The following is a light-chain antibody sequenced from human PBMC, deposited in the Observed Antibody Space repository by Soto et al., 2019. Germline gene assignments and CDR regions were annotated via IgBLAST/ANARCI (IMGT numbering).Light chain of an antibody. J-gene: IGKJ1*01. CDR3: QEYIQWPPGM. Sequence: DIVVTQSPATLSASPGERVTLSCRASQFVSSRLAWYQQRPGQVPRLLIYDTSTRAPGIPARFSGSGSGTEFTTTISSRQSEDFAVYYYQEYIQWPPGMFGPGTTVDIK. CDR2: DTS. V-gene: IGKV3-15*01. CDR1: QFVSSR.